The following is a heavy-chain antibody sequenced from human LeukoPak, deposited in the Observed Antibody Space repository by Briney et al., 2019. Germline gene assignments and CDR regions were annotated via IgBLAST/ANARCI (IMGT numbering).Heavy chain of an antibody. D-gene: IGHD5-18*01. CDR2: IYYSGST. J-gene: IGHJ6*03. V-gene: IGHV4-39*07. CDR1: GGSISSSSYY. CDR3: ARGVGYSYGWGNYYYYYMDV. Sequence: SETLSLTCNVSGGSISSSSYYWGWIRQPPGKGLEWIGSIYYSGSTYYNPSLKSRVTISVDTSKNQFSLKLSSVTAADTAVYYCARGVGYSYGWGNYYYYYMDVWGKGTTVTVSS.